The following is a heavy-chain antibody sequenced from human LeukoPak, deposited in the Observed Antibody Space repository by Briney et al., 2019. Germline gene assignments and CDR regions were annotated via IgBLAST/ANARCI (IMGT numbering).Heavy chain of an antibody. V-gene: IGHV1-69*13. CDR3: AREGVGASWDY. D-gene: IGHD1-26*01. CDR2: IIPIFGTA. CDR1: GYTFTSYG. J-gene: IGHJ4*02. Sequence: SVKVSCKASGYTFTSYGISWVRQAPGQGLEWMGGIIPIFGTANYAQKFQGRVTITADESTSTAYMELSSLRSEDTAVYYCAREGVGASWDYWGQGTLVTVSS.